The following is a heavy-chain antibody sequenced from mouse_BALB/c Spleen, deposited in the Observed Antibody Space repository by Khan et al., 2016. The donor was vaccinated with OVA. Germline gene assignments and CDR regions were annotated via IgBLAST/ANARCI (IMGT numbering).Heavy chain of an antibody. CDR3: AKWGDGSTYAMDY. J-gene: IGHJ4*01. CDR2: IWGDGST. V-gene: IGHV2-3*01. D-gene: IGHD2-3*01. CDR1: GFSLTTYG. Sequence: VELVESGPGLVAPSQSLSITCTVSGFSLTTYGVNWIRQPPGKGLEWLGVIWGDGSTNYHSALISRLSISKDNSKSQVFLKLNSLQTDDTATYYGAKWGDGSTYAMDYWGQGTSVTVSS.